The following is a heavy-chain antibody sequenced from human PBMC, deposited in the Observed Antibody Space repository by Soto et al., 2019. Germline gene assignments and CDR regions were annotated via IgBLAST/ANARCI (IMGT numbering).Heavy chain of an antibody. CDR3: AKDSYITITYYYYMDV. CDR2: ISGSGGST. J-gene: IGHJ6*03. Sequence: PVWPLRVSCTASHFTFSSYAMSSVPKNPLKWLECFSAISGSGGSTYYADSVKGRFTISRDNSKNTLYLQMNSLRAEDTAVYYCAKDSYITITYYYYMDVWGKGTTVTVSS. V-gene: IGHV3-23*01. CDR1: HFTFSSYA. D-gene: IGHD3-10*01.